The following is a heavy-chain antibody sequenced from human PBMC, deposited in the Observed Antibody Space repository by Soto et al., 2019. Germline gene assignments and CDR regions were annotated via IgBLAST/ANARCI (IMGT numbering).Heavy chain of an antibody. CDR1: GGSVSGYY. V-gene: IGHV4-59*02. CDR3: SRLGGYYQAFDQ. D-gene: IGHD3-22*01. CDR2: IYYSGST. J-gene: IGHJ4*02. Sequence: SETLSLTCTVSGGSVSGYYWSWFRQPPGKGLEWIGYIYYSGSTTYAPSLKSRVTITIDTSKNQFSLRLNSVTAADTAVYYCSRLGGYYQAFDQWGQGSLVTVS.